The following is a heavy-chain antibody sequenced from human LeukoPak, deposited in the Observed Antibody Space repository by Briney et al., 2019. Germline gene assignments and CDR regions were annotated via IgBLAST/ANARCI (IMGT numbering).Heavy chain of an antibody. CDR1: GFTFSLYC. CDR2: IKGDGSEI. CDR3: ARDISQPSTPVA. J-gene: IGHJ4*02. V-gene: IGHV3-7*01. Sequence: GGSLRLSCAASGFTFSLYCVSWVRQAPGKGLEWVATIKGDGSEIYYVDSVKGRFTISRDNAKNSLYLQMNSLRAEDTAVYYCARDISQPSTPVAGGQGALVTVSS. D-gene: IGHD1-1*01.